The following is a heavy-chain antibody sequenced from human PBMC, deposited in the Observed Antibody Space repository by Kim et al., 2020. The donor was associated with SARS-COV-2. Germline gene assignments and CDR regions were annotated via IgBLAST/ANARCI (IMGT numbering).Heavy chain of an antibody. CDR3: ARLRWSGYSEYYFDY. CDR1: GGSISSYY. V-gene: IGHV4-59*08. Sequence: SETLSLTCTVSGGSISSYYWSWIRQPPGKGLEWIGYIYYSGSTNYNPSLKSRVTISVDTSKNQFSLKLSSVTAADTAVYYCARLRWSGYSEYYFDYWGQG. CDR2: IYYSGST. D-gene: IGHD3-3*01. J-gene: IGHJ4*02.